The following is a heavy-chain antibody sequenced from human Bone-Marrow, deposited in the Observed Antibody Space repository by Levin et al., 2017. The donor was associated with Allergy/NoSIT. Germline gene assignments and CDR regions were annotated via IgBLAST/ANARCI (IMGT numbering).Heavy chain of an antibody. V-gene: IGHV3-21*01. Sequence: GESLKISCAASGFTFSSYSMNWVRQAPGKGLEWVSSISSSSSYIYYADSVKGRFTISRDNAKNSLYLQMNSLRAEDTAVYYCARDRGPGYYCSSTSCFNWFDPWGQGTLVTVSS. CDR3: ARDRGPGYYCSSTSCFNWFDP. J-gene: IGHJ5*02. CDR1: GFTFSSYS. CDR2: ISSSSSYI. D-gene: IGHD2-2*01.